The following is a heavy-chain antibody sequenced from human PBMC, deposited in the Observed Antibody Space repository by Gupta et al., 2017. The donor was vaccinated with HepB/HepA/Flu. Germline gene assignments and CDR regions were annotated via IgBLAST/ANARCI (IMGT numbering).Heavy chain of an antibody. CDR2: ISSSGGDT. V-gene: IGHV3-23*01. CDR3: AKYAGDIVLVPGAPES. J-gene: IGHJ5*01. CDR1: GFFFRRFA. D-gene: IGHD2-2*01. Sequence: EVQLLESGGDLVQPGGSLRLSCAASGFFFRRFAMTWVRQTPGKGLEWVSSISSSGGDTYYAESVKGRFTVSRDNSTNTLSQQIIILRAEDTALYYCAKYAGDIVLVPGAPESWGQGTLVTVSS.